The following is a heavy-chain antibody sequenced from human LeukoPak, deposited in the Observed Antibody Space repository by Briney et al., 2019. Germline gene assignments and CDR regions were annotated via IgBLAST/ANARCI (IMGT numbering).Heavy chain of an antibody. D-gene: IGHD2/OR15-2a*01. V-gene: IGHV3-15*01. Sequence: GGSLRLSCAASGFTFSKAWLSWVRQAPGKGLELVGRIKSKTDGGTTNYAAPVKDRFTISRDDSKDTLYLQMNNLKTEDTAVYYCTSTTVNMGGWGQGTLVTVSS. CDR2: IKSKTDGGTT. CDR1: GFTFSKAW. J-gene: IGHJ4*02. CDR3: TSTTVNMGG.